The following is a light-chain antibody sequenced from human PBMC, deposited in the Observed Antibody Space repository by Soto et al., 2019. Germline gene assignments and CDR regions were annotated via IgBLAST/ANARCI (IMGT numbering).Light chain of an antibody. Sequence: EIVLTQSPGTLSLSPGDSATLSCRASQSVSSTFLAWYQHKPGRPPRLLIHGAASSATGIPDRFTGSGSGTDFTLTISRREPEDFAVYYCQQYGSSPLFSFGPGTRVDI. CDR3: QQYGSSPLFS. CDR2: GAA. CDR1: QSVSSTF. J-gene: IGKJ3*01. V-gene: IGKV3-20*01.